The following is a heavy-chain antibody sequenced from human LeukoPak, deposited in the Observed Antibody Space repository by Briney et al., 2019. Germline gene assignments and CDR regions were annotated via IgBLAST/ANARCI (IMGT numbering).Heavy chain of an antibody. J-gene: IGHJ4*02. V-gene: IGHV3-23*01. CDR3: AKDRNRYYYDSSGYPH. D-gene: IGHD3-22*01. CDR2: ISPSGDIT. Sequence: GGSLRLSCAGSGFSFSSHGMNWVRQAPGKGLEWVSGISPSGDITYYADSVRGRFTISRDNSKNTLYLQMNSLRAEDAAVYYCAKDRNRYYYDSSGYPHWGQGTLVTVSS. CDR1: GFSFSSHG.